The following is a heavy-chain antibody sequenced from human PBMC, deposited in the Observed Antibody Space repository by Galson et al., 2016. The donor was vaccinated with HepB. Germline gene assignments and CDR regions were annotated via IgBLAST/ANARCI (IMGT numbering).Heavy chain of an antibody. Sequence: LSLTCAVSGGSISTSNWWGWVRQPPGKGLEWIGEIYHSGTANYRPSLKSRVTMSLDKSKNQFSLNLRSVTAADTAVYYCARIHYDSSGFHSFVVFDYWGQGALVTVSS. CDR3: ARIHYDSSGFHSFVVFDY. V-gene: IGHV4-4*02. D-gene: IGHD3-22*01. CDR2: IYHSGTA. CDR1: GGSISTSNW. J-gene: IGHJ4*02.